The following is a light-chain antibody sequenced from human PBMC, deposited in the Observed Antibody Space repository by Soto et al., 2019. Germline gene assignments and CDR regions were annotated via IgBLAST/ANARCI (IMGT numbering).Light chain of an antibody. CDR1: QGIGNA. CDR2: DAS. J-gene: IGKJ1*01. V-gene: IGKV1-13*02. CDR3: QQYNSYSWT. Sequence: ASQLTQSPSSLSASVGDRVTMSCRASQGIGNALACYQQKPGKAPKVLIYDASSLKSGVPSRFSGSGSGTEFTLTISSLQPDDFATYYCQQYNSYSWTFGQGTKVDI.